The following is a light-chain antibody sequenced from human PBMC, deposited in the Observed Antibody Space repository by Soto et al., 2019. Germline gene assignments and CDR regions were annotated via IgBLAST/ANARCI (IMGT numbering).Light chain of an antibody. CDR1: SGHSNYV. V-gene: IGLV4-69*01. J-gene: IGLJ2*01. Sequence: LVLTQSPSASASLGASVKLTCTLSSGHSNYVIAWHQQQPEKGPRYLMKLNSDGSHSKGDGIPDRFSGSSSGAERYLTISSLKSEDEADYYCQTWDTGIRVFGGGTKVTVL. CDR3: QTWDTGIRV. CDR2: LNSDGSH.